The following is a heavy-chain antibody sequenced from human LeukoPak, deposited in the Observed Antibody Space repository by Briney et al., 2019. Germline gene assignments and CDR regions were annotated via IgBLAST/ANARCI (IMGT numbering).Heavy chain of an antibody. D-gene: IGHD1-14*01. CDR2: ISYDGSNK. J-gene: IGHJ4*02. Sequence: GGSLRLSCAASGFTFSSYGMHWVRQAPGKGLEWVAVISYDGSNKYYADSVKGRFTISRDNSKNTLYLQMNSLSAEDTAVYYCAKAGLNPVDYGGQGTLVSVSS. V-gene: IGHV3-30*18. CDR1: GFTFSSYG. CDR3: AKAGLNPVDY.